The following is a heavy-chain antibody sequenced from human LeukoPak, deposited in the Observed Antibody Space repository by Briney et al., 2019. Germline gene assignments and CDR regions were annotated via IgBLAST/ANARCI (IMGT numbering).Heavy chain of an antibody. CDR3: ARDPATAMGLYYFDY. J-gene: IGHJ4*02. D-gene: IGHD5-18*01. CDR2: ISSSSSYT. CDR1: GFTFIDYY. V-gene: IGHV3-11*06. Sequence: GGPLNLSWAASGFTFIDYYMGWIGQAPGKGLEWVSYISSSSSYTNYADSVKGRFTISRDNAKNSLYLQMNSLRAEDTAVYYCARDPATAMGLYYFDYWGQGTLVTVSS.